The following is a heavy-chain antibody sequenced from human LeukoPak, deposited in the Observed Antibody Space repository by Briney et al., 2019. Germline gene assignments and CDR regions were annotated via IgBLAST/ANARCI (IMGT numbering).Heavy chain of an antibody. J-gene: IGHJ5*02. V-gene: IGHV5-51*01. CDR2: IYPGDSDT. CDR1: GHSFTSYW. D-gene: IGHD6-13*01. CDR3: ARHGAIAAAPFDP. Sequence: GESLKISCKGSGHSFTSYWIGWVRQMPGKGLGWMGIIYPGDSDTRYSPSFQGQVTISADKSISTAYLQWSSLKASDTAMYYCARHGAIAAAPFDPWGQGTLVTVSS.